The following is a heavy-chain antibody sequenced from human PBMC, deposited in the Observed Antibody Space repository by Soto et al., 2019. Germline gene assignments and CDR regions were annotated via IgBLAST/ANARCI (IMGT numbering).Heavy chain of an antibody. V-gene: IGHV1-69*13. J-gene: IGHJ4*02. Sequence: SVKVSSKASGGTFSSYAISWVRQAPGQGLEWMGGIIPIFGTANYAQKFQGRVTITADESTSTAYMELSSLRSEDTAVYYCARDKDYYDSSGYSVEYYFDYWGQGTLVTVSS. D-gene: IGHD3-22*01. CDR2: IIPIFGTA. CDR1: GGTFSSYA. CDR3: ARDKDYYDSSGYSVEYYFDY.